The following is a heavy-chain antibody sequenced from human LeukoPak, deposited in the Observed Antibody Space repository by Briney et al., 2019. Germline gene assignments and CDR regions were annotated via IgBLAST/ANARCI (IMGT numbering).Heavy chain of an antibody. CDR1: EGTFSSYA. J-gene: IGHJ4*02. D-gene: IGHD3-22*01. V-gene: IGHV1-69*13. Sequence: GASVKVSCKASEGTFSSYAISWVRQAPGQGLEWMGGIIPIFGTANYAQKFQGRVTITADESTSTAYVELSSLRSEDTAVYYCASRKGYYYDSSGYYYSRFDYWGQGTLVTVSS. CDR2: IIPIFGTA. CDR3: ASRKGYYYDSSGYYYSRFDY.